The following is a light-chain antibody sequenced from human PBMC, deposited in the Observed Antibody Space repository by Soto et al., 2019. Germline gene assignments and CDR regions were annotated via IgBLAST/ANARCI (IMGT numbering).Light chain of an antibody. CDR3: QQYGSSPT. V-gene: IGKV3-20*01. CDR2: DVS. CDR1: QSVSSSY. Sequence: EIGLTQSPGTLSFSPGERATLSCRSSQSVSSSYLAWYQQKPGQAPRLLIYDVSSRATGIPDRFSGSGSGTDFTLTISRLEPEDFAVYYCQQYGSSPTFGQGTKVEMK. J-gene: IGKJ1*01.